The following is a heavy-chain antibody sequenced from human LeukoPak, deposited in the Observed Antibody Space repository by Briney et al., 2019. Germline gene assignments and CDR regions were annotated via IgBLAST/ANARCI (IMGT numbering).Heavy chain of an antibody. D-gene: IGHD4-17*01. CDR1: GGSISSRSYY. Sequence: SETLSLTCTVSGGSISSRSYYWGWIRQPPGKGLEWIGFIYYSGSTYYNPSLKSRVTMSLDTSQNQFSLKLTSVTAADTAMYYCARHSRDYPHNWFDPWGQGTLVTVSS. CDR3: ARHSRDYPHNWFDP. V-gene: IGHV4-39*01. CDR2: IYYSGST. J-gene: IGHJ5*02.